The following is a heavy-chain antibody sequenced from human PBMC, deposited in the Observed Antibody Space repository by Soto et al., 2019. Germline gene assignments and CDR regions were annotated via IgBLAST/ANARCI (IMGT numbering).Heavy chain of an antibody. J-gene: IGHJ4*02. CDR3: ARLARPYCTGDCYLASFDY. CDR2: IYPGDADT. CDR1: GYRFTSYW. Sequence: GESLKISCKGSGYRFTSYWIGWVRQMPGRGLEWMAIIYPGDADTRYNPSFQGQVTISADKSITFASLQWNSLKASDTAVYYCARLARPYCTGDCYLASFDYWGQGTLVTVSS. V-gene: IGHV5-51*01. D-gene: IGHD2-21*01.